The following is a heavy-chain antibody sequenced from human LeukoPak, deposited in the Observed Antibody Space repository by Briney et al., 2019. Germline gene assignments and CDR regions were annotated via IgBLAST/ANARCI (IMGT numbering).Heavy chain of an antibody. CDR3: ARLYLPATRFDY. D-gene: IGHD5-24*01. J-gene: IGHJ4*02. CDR1: GFTFSDYY. V-gene: IGHV3-11*01. CDR2: ISSSGSTI. Sequence: GGSLRLSCAASGFTFSDYYMSWIRQAPGKGLEWVSYISSSGSTIYYADSVKGRFIISRDNAKNSLYLQMNSLSAEDTAVYYCARLYLPATRFDYWGQGTLVTVSS.